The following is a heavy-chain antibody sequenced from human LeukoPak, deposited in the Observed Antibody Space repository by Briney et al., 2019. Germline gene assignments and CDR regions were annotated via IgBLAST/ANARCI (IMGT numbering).Heavy chain of an antibody. CDR1: GFTFSSYA. D-gene: IGHD1-1*01. Sequence: GGALTLSCAASGFTFSSYAMRWVGQAPGRGREGVSGISDSGGSKYYADSVKGRFTISRDNSMQTLYLQTNSLRAEDTSVYYWVKDRKGLVQSPFDYWGQGPLVTVSS. J-gene: IGHJ4*02. CDR2: ISDSGGSK. V-gene: IGHV3-23*01. CDR3: VKDRKGLVQSPFDY.